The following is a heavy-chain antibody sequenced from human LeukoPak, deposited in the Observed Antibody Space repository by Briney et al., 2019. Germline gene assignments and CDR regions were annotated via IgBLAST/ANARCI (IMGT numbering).Heavy chain of an antibody. CDR1: GYTFTSYG. CDR2: INGYNANT. Sequence: GASVNVSCKASGYTFTSYGISWVRQAPGQGLEWMGLINGYNANTNYAQKLQGRVTMTTDTSTSTAYMELRSLRLDDTAVYYCARYSGSYNWYFDLWGRGTLVTVSS. V-gene: IGHV1-18*01. CDR3: ARYSGSYNWYFDL. D-gene: IGHD1-26*01. J-gene: IGHJ2*01.